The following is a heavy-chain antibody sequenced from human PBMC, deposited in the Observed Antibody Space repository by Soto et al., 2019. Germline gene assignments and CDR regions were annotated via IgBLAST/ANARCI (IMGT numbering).Heavy chain of an antibody. D-gene: IGHD3-9*01. CDR3: ACHLRYFDWFAKGPFEY. CDR1: GGTFSSYA. V-gene: IGHV1-69*06. CDR2: IIPIFGTT. Sequence: GASVKVSCKASGGTFSSYAISWVRQAPGQGPEWMGGIIPIFGTTNYAQNFQGRVTITADKPTSTVYMELSSLRSEDTAVYSCACHLRYFDWFAKGPFEYWGPGSLVTVSS. J-gene: IGHJ4*02.